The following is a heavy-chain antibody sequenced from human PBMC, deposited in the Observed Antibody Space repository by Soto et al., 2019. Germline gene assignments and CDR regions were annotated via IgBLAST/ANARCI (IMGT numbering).Heavy chain of an antibody. V-gene: IGHV4-59*01. CDR1: SCSISGYY. J-gene: IGHJ4*02. CDR2: VYYTGRT. D-gene: IGHD2-2*01. Sequence: ETLSLTCTIASCSISGYYCVWIRHPPGKGLEWIGYVYYTGRTKYNPSLESRVAIPAAPSKNHFSLKVTSVTAADTGVYYCAKYRGRDAEGYAIGFWGQGTLVPVSS. CDR3: AKYRGRDAEGYAIGF.